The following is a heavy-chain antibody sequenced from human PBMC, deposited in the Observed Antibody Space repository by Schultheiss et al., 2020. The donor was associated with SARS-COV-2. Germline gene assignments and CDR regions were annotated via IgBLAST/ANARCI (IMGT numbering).Heavy chain of an antibody. CDR3: ARGFTE. CDR1: GYSISSGYY. Sequence: SETLSLTCTVSGYSISSGYYWGWIRQPPGKGLEWIGSIYHSGSTYYNPSLKSRVTISVDTSKNQFSLRLSSVTAADTAVYYCARGFTEWGQGTLVTVSS. D-gene: IGHD3-3*01. CDR2: IYHSGST. J-gene: IGHJ4*02. V-gene: IGHV4-38-2*02.